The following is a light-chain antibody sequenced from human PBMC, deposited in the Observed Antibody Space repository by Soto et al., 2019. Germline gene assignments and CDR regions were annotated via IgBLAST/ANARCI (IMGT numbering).Light chain of an antibody. CDR1: QSVSSSY. CDR2: GAS. J-gene: IGKJ4*01. CDR3: QQYGSSLLT. V-gene: IGKV3-20*01. Sequence: ESVLTQAPGTLSLSPGERATLSCRASQSVSSSYLAWYQQKPGQAPRLLIYGASSRATGIPDRFSGSGPGTDFTLTISRLEPEDFAVYYCQQYGSSLLTFGGGPKVDI.